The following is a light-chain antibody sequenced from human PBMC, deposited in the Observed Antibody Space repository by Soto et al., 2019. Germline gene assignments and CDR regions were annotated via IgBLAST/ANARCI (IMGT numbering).Light chain of an antibody. Sequence: DIQMTQSPSSLSASVGDRVTITCRSSQDISSRLAWYQRKPEKAPKSLMYAASSLQDWVPSRFSGSGSGTEFTLTISSLQPEDFATYYCQQDKTYPITFGQGTRLEIK. CDR2: AAS. CDR3: QQDKTYPIT. CDR1: QDISSR. V-gene: IGKV1D-16*01. J-gene: IGKJ5*01.